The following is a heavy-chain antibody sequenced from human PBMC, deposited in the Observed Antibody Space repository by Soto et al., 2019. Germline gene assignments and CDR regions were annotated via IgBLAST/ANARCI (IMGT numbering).Heavy chain of an antibody. D-gene: IGHD1-26*01. CDR3: AKGRQWELPLDS. V-gene: IGHV3-23*01. J-gene: IGHJ4*02. CDR2: LSDSGRKI. Sequence: EVHLLESGGGLVQPGGSLRLSCAASGFTFSSYAMSWVRQAPGKGLDWVSALSDSGRKIYYADSVKGRFTISRDNSKNTLYLQMNSLRAEDTAVYSCAKGRQWELPLDSWGQGTLVTVSS. CDR1: GFTFSSYA.